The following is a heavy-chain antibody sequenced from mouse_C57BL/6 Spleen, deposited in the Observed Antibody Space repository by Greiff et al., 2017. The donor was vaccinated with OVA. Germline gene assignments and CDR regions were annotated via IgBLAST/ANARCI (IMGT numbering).Heavy chain of an antibody. Sequence: EVQVVESEGGLVQPGSSMKLSCTASGFTFSDYYMAWVRQVPETGLEWVANINYDGSSTYYLDSLKSRFIISRDNAKNILYLQMSSLKSEDTATYYCARGPSYYSNYLGAMDYWGQGTSVTVSS. CDR3: ARGPSYYSNYLGAMDY. CDR2: INYDGSST. CDR1: GFTFSDYY. D-gene: IGHD2-5*01. V-gene: IGHV5-16*01. J-gene: IGHJ4*01.